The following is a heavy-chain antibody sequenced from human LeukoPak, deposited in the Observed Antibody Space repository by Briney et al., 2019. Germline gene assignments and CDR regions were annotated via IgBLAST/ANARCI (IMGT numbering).Heavy chain of an antibody. CDR2: ISTTSNTI. Sequence: GGSLRLSCAASGFTFSSYTMSWVRQAPGKGLEWVSYISTTSNTIYYADSVKGRFTISRDNAKNSLYLQMNSLRAEDTAVYYCAREPSTGGGAFDIWGQGTMVTVSS. D-gene: IGHD2-15*01. CDR3: AREPSTGGGAFDI. V-gene: IGHV3-48*04. J-gene: IGHJ3*02. CDR1: GFTFSSYT.